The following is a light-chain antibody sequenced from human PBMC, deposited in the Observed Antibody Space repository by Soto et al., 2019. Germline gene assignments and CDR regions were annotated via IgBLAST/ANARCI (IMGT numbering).Light chain of an antibody. Sequence: QSVLTQPASVSGSPGQSITISCTGTSSDVGNYNLVSWYQQHPGKAPKLMIYEVSKRPSGVSNRFSASKSGNTASLTISGLQAEDEADYYCCSYAGSSTYYVFGTGTKVTVL. CDR3: CSYAGSSTYYV. V-gene: IGLV2-23*02. CDR2: EVS. J-gene: IGLJ1*01. CDR1: SSDVGNYNL.